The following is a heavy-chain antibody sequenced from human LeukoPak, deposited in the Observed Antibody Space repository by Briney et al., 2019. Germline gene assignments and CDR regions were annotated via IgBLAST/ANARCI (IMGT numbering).Heavy chain of an antibody. CDR2: MNPNSGNT. Sequence: ASVKVSCKASGYTFTSYDINWVRQATGQGLEWMGWMNPNSGNTGYAQKFQGRVTMTRNTSISTAYMELSSLRSEDTAAYYCAAPRPGETYSLDAFDIWGQGTMVTVSS. J-gene: IGHJ3*02. CDR1: GYTFTSYD. D-gene: IGHD2-15*01. V-gene: IGHV1-8*01. CDR3: AAPRPGETYSLDAFDI.